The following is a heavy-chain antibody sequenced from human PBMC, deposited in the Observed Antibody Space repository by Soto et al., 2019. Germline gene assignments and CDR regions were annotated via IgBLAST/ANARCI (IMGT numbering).Heavy chain of an antibody. CDR3: ARDGLQQLVPVGGGPVDYYYGMDV. D-gene: IGHD6-13*01. CDR2: IWYDGSNK. CDR1: GFTFSSYG. J-gene: IGHJ6*02. Sequence: QVQLVESGGGVVQPGRSLRLSCAASGFTFSSYGMHWVRQAPGKGLEWVAVIWYDGSNKYYADSVKGRFTISRDNSKNTMYLQMNSLRAEDTGVYYCARDGLQQLVPVGGGPVDYYYGMDVWGQGTTVTVSS. V-gene: IGHV3-33*01.